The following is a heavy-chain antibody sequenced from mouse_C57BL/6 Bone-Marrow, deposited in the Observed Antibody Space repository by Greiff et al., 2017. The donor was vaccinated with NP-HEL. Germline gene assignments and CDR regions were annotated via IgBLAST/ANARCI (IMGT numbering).Heavy chain of an antibody. Sequence: VKLKESGPGLVAPSQSLSITCTVSGFSLTGYAISWVRQPPGKGLEWLGVIWTGGGTNYNLALNSRLSISKDNSKSQVFLKMNSLQTDDTARYDCARRGYGSSWFADWGQGTLVTVSA. CDR1: GFSLTGYA. J-gene: IGHJ3*01. V-gene: IGHV2-9-1*01. D-gene: IGHD1-1*01. CDR2: IWTGGGT. CDR3: ARRGYGSSWFAD.